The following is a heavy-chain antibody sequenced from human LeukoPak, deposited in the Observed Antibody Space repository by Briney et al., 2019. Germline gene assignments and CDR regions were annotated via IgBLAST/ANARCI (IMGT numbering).Heavy chain of an antibody. J-gene: IGHJ3*02. CDR3: ARGKGMSSTWNDVFDI. Sequence: TGGSRRLSGAASGFTFSSYAMAWVRKAPGKGRGWVASIAYDGTKNTYADSVEGRFTSPRDNSKNTFYLQMNRLRAEHTDDTAVYYCARGKGMSSTWNDVFDIWGQGTMVTVSS. D-gene: IGHD6-13*01. CDR2: IAYDGTKN. V-gene: IGHV3-30*01. CDR1: GFTFSSYA.